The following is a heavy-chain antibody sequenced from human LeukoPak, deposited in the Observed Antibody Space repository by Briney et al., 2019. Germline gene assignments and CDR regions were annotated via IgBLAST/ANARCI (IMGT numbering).Heavy chain of an antibody. CDR1: GYTLTELS. V-gene: IGHV3-9*01. D-gene: IGHD3-9*01. CDR2: INWDDGGI. Sequence: SCKVSGYTLTELSMHWVRQAPGKGLEWVSGINWDDGGIVYAQSVRGRFTISRDNAKNTMYLQMNSLRPEDTALYYCARDDHNVLTDNFDHWGQGTLVTVSS. CDR3: ARDDHNVLTDNFDH. J-gene: IGHJ4*02.